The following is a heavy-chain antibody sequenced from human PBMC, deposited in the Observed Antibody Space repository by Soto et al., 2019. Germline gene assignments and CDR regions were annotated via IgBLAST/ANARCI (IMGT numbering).Heavy chain of an antibody. CDR2: ISGSGGST. CDR3: AKGGYDSPYYYYYGMDV. CDR1: GFTFSSYA. J-gene: IGHJ6*02. V-gene: IGHV3-23*01. D-gene: IGHD5-12*01. Sequence: GGSLRLSCAASGFTFSSYAMSWVRQAPGKGLEWVSAISGSGGSTYYADSVKGRFTIFRDNSKNTLYLQMNSLRAEDTAVYYCAKGGYDSPYYYYYGMDVWGQGTTVTVSS.